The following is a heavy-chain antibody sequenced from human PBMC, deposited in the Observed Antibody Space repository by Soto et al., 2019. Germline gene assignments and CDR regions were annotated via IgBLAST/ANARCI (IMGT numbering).Heavy chain of an antibody. Sequence: QVQLVESGGGVVQPGRSLRLSCAASGFTFSSYGMHWVRQAPGKGLEWVAVIWYDGSNKYYADSVKGRFTISRDNSKNPLYLQMNSLRAGDTAVYYCARAGYCSGGSCYSVPVFDYWGQGTLVTVSS. V-gene: IGHV3-33*01. CDR3: ARAGYCSGGSCYSVPVFDY. J-gene: IGHJ4*02. CDR1: GFTFSSYG. CDR2: IWYDGSNK. D-gene: IGHD2-15*01.